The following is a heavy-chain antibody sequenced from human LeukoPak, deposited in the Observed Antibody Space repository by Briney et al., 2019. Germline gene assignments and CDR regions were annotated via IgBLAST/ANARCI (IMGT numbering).Heavy chain of an antibody. CDR3: ARVRVIDWGSSYFDY. D-gene: IGHD3-9*01. CDR2: IYSSGNT. V-gene: IGHV4-39*07. CDR1: GASISSSNYY. Sequence: SETLSLTCAVSGASISSSNYYWGWVRQSPGKGLEWIGNIYSSGNTYYNASLKSRVTMYIDKSKNQSSLRLISVTAADTAVYFCARVRVIDWGSSYFDYWGQGKMVTVSS. J-gene: IGHJ4*02.